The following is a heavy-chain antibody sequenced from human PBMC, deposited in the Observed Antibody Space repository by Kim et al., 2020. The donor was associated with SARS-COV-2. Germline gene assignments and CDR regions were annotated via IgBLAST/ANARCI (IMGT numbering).Heavy chain of an antibody. CDR3: VNGLSSSWYYFDY. J-gene: IGHJ4*02. Sequence: ADSAKGRFTITRDNSKNTLYLQMSSLRAEYTAVYYCVNGLSSSWYYFDYWGQGTLVTVSS. V-gene: IGHV3-64D*06. D-gene: IGHD6-13*01.